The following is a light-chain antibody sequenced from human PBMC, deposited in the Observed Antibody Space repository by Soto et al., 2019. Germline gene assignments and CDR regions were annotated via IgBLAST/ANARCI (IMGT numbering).Light chain of an antibody. J-gene: IGLJ2*01. CDR1: SFNIGSNY. CDR3: AAWDDSLRGGV. Sequence: QSVLTQPPSASGTPGQRVTISCSGSSFNIGSNYVYWYQQLPGTAPKLLFYRNNQRPSGVPDRFSGSKSGTSASLAISGLRSEDEAYYYCAAWDDSLRGGVFGGGTQLTVL. CDR2: RNN. V-gene: IGLV1-47*01.